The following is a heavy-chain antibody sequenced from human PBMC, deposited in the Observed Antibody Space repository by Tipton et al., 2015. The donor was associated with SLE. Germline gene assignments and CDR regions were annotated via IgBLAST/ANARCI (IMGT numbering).Heavy chain of an antibody. CDR3: AIGTRWFDP. CDR1: RGSIINGGYY. J-gene: IGHJ5*02. CDR2: IDYSGNT. Sequence: TLSLTCTVSRGSIINGGYYWSWIRQHPGKGLEWNGYIDYSGNTYYKSSLKSRVTVSLDTSRNQFSLPLRSVAAADTAVYYCAIGTRWFDPWGQGTLVTVSS. D-gene: IGHD1-1*01. V-gene: IGHV4-31*03.